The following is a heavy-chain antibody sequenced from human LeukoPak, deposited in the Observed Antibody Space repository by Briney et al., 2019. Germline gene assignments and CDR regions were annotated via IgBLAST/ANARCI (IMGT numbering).Heavy chain of an antibody. D-gene: IGHD3-10*01. CDR2: IKKDGSEK. CDR1: GFTFSSHW. Sequence: GGSLRLSCAASGFTFSSHWMSWVRQAPGKGLEWVANIKKDGSEKYYVDSVKGRFTISRDNAKNSLYLQMNSLRAEDTAVYYCARARQGIGYAFDIWGQGTMVTVSS. CDR3: ARARQGIGYAFDI. V-gene: IGHV3-7*01. J-gene: IGHJ3*02.